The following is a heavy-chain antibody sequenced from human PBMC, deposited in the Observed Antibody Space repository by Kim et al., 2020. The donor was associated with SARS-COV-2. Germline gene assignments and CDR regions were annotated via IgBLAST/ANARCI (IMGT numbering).Heavy chain of an antibody. CDR3: ARDGGVGATKGLDY. CDR2: ICYDGSNK. CDR1: GFTFSSYG. Sequence: GGSLRLSCAASGFTFSSYGMHWVRQAPGKGLEWVAVICYDGSNKYYADSVKGRFTISRDNSKNTLYLQMNSLRAEDTAVYYCARDGGVGATKGLDYWGQGTLVTVSS. D-gene: IGHD1-26*01. J-gene: IGHJ4*02. V-gene: IGHV3-33*01.